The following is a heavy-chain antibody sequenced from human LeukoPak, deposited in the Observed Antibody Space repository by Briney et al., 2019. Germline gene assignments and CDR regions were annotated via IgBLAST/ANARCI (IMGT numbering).Heavy chain of an antibody. D-gene: IGHD6-19*01. Sequence: GGSLRLSCAASGFTFSSYSLSWVRQAPGKGLEWVSFISSSASLIYYADSVRGRFTISRDNAKNSLYLQMTSLRAEDTAVYYCARGAVGGPFDSWGQGTLVTVSS. CDR2: ISSSASLI. J-gene: IGHJ4*02. CDR1: GFTFSSYS. CDR3: ARGAVGGPFDS. V-gene: IGHV3-21*01.